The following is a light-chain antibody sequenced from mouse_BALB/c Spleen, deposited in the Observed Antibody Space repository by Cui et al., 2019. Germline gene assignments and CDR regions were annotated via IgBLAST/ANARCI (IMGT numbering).Light chain of an antibody. CDR3: HQWSSYPWT. J-gene: IGKJ1*01. CDR1: SSVRY. V-gene: IGKV4-80*01. Sequence: QIVLTQSPAIMSASLGEEITLTCSASSSVRYMDWYKQKSGSCPKQVIDSTSNLACGVPSRFSGSGSGTFYTLTISSVEAEDAADYYCHQWSSYPWTFGGGTKLEIK. CDR2: STS.